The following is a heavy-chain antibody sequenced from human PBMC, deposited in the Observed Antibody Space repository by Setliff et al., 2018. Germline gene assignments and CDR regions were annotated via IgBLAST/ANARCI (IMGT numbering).Heavy chain of an antibody. CDR2: MNPNSGNT. V-gene: IGHV1-8*02. CDR1: GYTFTSYD. J-gene: IGHJ3*02. D-gene: IGHD3-3*01. CDR3: ARGPYYDFWSGYGADAFDI. Sequence: ASVKVSCKASGYTFTSYDINWVRQATGQGLEWMGWMNPNSGNTGYAQKFQGRVTMTRNTSISTAYMDLSSLRFEDTAVYYCARGPYYDFWSGYGADAFDIWGQGTMVT.